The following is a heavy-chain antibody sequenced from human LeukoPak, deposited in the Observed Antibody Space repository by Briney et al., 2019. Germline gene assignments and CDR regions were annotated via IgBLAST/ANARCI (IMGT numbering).Heavy chain of an antibody. CDR2: TYYRSKWYN. CDR1: GDSVSSNSAA. D-gene: IGHD2/OR15-2a*01. CDR3: ARGDLMLALRYDYFDY. V-gene: IGHV6-1*01. Sequence: SQTLSLTCAISGDSVSSNSAAWNWIRQSPSRGLEWLGRTYYRSKWYNDYAVSVKSRITINPDTSKNQFSLQLNSVTPEDTAVYYCARGDLMLALRYDYFDYWGQGTLVTVSS. J-gene: IGHJ4*02.